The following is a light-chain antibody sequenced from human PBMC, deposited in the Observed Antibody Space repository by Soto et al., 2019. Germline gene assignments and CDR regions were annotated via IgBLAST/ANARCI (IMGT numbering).Light chain of an antibody. V-gene: IGKV3-11*01. Sequence: EVVLTQSPATLSLSPGEGATLSCRASQSIGNYLAWYQQKPGQAPRLLIYDASNRATGIPARFSGSGSGTDFTLTISSLEPEDFAVYYCQQRSNWWTFGQGTKVDIK. CDR1: QSIGNY. J-gene: IGKJ1*01. CDR2: DAS. CDR3: QQRSNWWT.